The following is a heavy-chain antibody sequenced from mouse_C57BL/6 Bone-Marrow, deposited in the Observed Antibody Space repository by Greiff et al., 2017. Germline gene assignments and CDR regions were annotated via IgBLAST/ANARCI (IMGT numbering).Heavy chain of an antibody. V-gene: IGHV1-81*01. CDR2: IYPRSGNT. Sequence: QVQLQQSGAELARPGASVKLSCKASGYTFTSYGISWVKQRTGQGLEWIGKIYPRSGNTYYNEKFKGKATLTADKSSSTAYMELRSLTSEDFAVYFCAPTSYYDGRSYGAYWGQGTLVTVSA. D-gene: IGHD1-1*01. CDR1: GYTFTSYG. J-gene: IGHJ3*01. CDR3: APTSYYDGRSYGAY.